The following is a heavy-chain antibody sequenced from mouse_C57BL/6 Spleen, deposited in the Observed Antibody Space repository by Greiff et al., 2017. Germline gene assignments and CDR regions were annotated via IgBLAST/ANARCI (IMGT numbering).Heavy chain of an antibody. D-gene: IGHD3-2*02. CDR3: TREAQAYYFDY. V-gene: IGHV5-9-1*02. CDR1: GFTFSSYA. J-gene: IGHJ2*01. Sequence: EVKLVESGAGLVKPGGSLKLSCAASGFTFSSYAMSWVRQTPEKRLEWVAYISSGGDYIYYADTVKGRFTISRDNARNTLYLQMSSLKSEDTAMYYCTREAQAYYFDYWGQGTTLTVSS. CDR2: ISSGGDYI.